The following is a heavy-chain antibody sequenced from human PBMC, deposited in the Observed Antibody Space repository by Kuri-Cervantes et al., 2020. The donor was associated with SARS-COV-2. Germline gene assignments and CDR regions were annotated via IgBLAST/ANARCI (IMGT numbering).Heavy chain of an antibody. V-gene: IGHV1-2*02. CDR1: GYTFTGYY. CDR3: ARGSITIFGVVTSFDY. CDR2: INPNSGGT. D-gene: IGHD3-3*01. Sequence: ASVKVSCKASGYTFTGYYMHWVRQAPGRGLEWMGWINPNSGGTNYAQKFQGRVTMTRDTSISTAYMELSRLRSDDTAVYYCARGSITIFGVVTSFDYWGQGTLVTVSS. J-gene: IGHJ4*02.